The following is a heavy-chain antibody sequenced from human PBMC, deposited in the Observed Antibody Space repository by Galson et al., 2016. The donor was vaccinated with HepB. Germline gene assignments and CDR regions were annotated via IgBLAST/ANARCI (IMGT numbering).Heavy chain of an antibody. V-gene: IGHV1-3*01. CDR3: ARGGYCISTSCYHPIDY. CDR1: GYTFTAYA. J-gene: IGHJ4*02. Sequence: SCKASGYTFTAYAIHWVRPAPGRRLEWMAWINAGTGNTKYSQRLQGRVTITRDTSASTTYMELSSLGSEDTAVYYCARGGYCISTSCYHPIDYWGQGTLVTVSS. CDR2: INAGTGNT. D-gene: IGHD2-2*01.